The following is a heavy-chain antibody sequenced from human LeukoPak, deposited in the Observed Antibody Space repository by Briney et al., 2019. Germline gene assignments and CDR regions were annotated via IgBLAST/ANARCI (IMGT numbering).Heavy chain of an antibody. J-gene: IGHJ5*02. V-gene: IGHV4-34*01. CDR2: INHSGST. CDR3: ASGGIVVVPAATRWFDP. D-gene: IGHD2-2*01. CDR1: GGSFSGYY. Sequence: PSETLSLTCAVYGGSFSGYYWSRIRQPPGKGPEWIGEINHSGSTNYNPSLKSRVTISVDTSKNQFSLKLSSVTAADTAVYYCASGGIVVVPAATRWFDPWGQGTLVTVSS.